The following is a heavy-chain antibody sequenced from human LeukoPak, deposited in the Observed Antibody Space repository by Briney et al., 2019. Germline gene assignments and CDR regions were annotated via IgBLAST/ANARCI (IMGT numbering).Heavy chain of an antibody. Sequence: PGGSLRLSCAASGFTFSSYWMHWVRQAPGKGLEWVSAISGSGGSTYYADSVKGRFTISRDNSKNTLYLQMNSLRAEDTAVYYCAKVFVAGTGYWGQGTLVTVSS. D-gene: IGHD6-19*01. J-gene: IGHJ4*02. CDR3: AKVFVAGTGY. CDR2: ISGSGGST. V-gene: IGHV3-23*01. CDR1: GFTFSSYW.